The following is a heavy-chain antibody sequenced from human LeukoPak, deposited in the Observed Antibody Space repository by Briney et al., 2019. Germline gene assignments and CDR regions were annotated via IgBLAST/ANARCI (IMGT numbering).Heavy chain of an antibody. CDR1: GGTFSSYA. D-gene: IGHD2-15*01. CDR3: ARSIVVVVAAGAYYYYGMDV. J-gene: IGHJ6*04. Sequence: SVKVSCKASGGTFSSYAISWVRQAPGQGLEWMGGIIPIFGTANYAQKFQGRVTITADESTSTAYMELSSLRSEDTAVYYCARSIVVVVAAGAYYYYGMDVWGKGATVTVSS. CDR2: IIPIFGTA. V-gene: IGHV1-69*01.